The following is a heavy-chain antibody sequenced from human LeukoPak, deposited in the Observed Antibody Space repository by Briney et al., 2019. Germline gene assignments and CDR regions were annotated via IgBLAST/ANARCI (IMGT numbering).Heavy chain of an antibody. J-gene: IGHJ4*02. Sequence: GGSLRLSCAASGFTFSSYSMNWVRQAPGRGLEWIAYISITGHTTYYADSVRDRFTISRDNAKNSVDFQMVSRRAEDTAVYFCARSHDSRGYFFYFDFWGQGTLGTVSS. CDR1: GFTFSSYS. V-gene: IGHV3-48*04. CDR3: ARSHDSRGYFFYFDF. D-gene: IGHD3-22*01. CDR2: ISITGHTT.